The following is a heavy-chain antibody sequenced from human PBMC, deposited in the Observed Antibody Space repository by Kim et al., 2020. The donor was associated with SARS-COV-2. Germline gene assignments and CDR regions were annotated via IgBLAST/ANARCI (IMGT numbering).Heavy chain of an antibody. CDR2: IYYSGST. Sequence: SETLSLTCTVSGGSISSYYWSWIRQPPGKGLEWIGYIYYSGSTNYNPSLKSRVTISVDTSKNQFSLKLSSVTAADTAVYYCARIGPTAGMVNYYYYYGMDVWGQGTTVTVSS. V-gene: IGHV4-59*01. CDR3: ARIGPTAGMVNYYYYYGMDV. CDR1: GGSISSYY. J-gene: IGHJ6*02. D-gene: IGHD6-13*01.